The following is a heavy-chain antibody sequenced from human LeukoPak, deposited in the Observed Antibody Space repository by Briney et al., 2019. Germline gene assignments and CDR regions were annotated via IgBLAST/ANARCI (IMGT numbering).Heavy chain of an antibody. J-gene: IGHJ4*02. CDR2: ISGGGGST. D-gene: IGHD1/OR15-1a*01. CDR3: AKVEEGGEHFNY. CDR1: GFTFSSYA. Sequence: GGSLRLSCAASGFTFSSYAMTWVRQAPGKGLEWVSTISGGGGSTYYADSVKGRFTLSRDNSKNTLYLQMNSLGAEDTAIYYGAKVEEGGEHFNYGGQGTLVTVSS. V-gene: IGHV3-23*01.